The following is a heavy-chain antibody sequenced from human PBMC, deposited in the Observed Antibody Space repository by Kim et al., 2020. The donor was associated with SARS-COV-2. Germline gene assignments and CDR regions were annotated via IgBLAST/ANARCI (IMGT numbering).Heavy chain of an antibody. CDR1: GFTFSDYY. CDR2: MSSRGSTM. V-gene: IGHV3-11*01. Sequence: GGSLRLSCAASGFTFSDYYMSWIRQAPGKGLEWVSYMSSRGSTMYYADSVKGRFTISTDNAKKSLFLQMNSLRAEDTAVYYCASNKVGGYAPPDYWGQGTLVTVSS. CDR3: ASNKVGGYAPPDY. D-gene: IGHD5-12*01. J-gene: IGHJ4*02.